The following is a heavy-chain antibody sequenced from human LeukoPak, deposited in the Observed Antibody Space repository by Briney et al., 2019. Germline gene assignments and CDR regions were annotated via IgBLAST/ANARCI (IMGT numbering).Heavy chain of an antibody. CDR1: GYTFTSYG. Sequence: ASVKVSCKASGYTFTSYGISWVRQAPGQGLEWMGWISAYNGNTNYAQKLQGRVTMTTDTSTSTAYMELRSLRSDDTAVYYCARDRISVPYMRWFDPWGQGTLVTVSS. CDR2: ISAYNGNT. J-gene: IGHJ5*02. CDR3: ARDRISVPYMRWFDP. D-gene: IGHD2-2*01. V-gene: IGHV1-18*01.